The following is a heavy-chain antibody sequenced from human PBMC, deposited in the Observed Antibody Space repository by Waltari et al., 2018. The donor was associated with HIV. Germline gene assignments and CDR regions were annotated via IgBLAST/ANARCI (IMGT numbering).Heavy chain of an antibody. V-gene: IGHV3-20*01. CDR2: INWNGGGT. D-gene: IGHD1-26*01. Sequence: EVQLVESGGGVLRPGGSLTSSCAASGVPFDASVRSWGRQGPGKGLEWVSTINWNGGGTGYADSVKGRFTISRDNAKNSLYLQMNSLRAEDTALYHCTRSLIDSGNYHFDLWGQGTLVTVSS. CDR3: TRSLIDSGNYHFDL. J-gene: IGHJ4*02. CDR1: GVPFDASV.